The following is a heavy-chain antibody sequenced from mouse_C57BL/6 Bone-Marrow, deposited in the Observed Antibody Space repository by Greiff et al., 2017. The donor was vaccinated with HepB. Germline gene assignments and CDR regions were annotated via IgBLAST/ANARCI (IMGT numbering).Heavy chain of an antibody. CDR1: GFSLTSYG. V-gene: IGHV2-5*01. D-gene: IGHD2-2*01. CDR2: IWRGGST. J-gene: IGHJ3*01. CDR3: AKRGGYDEDFAY. Sequence: VQLQQSGPGLVQPSQSLSITCTVSGFSLTSYGVHWVRQSPGKGLEWLGVIWRGGSTDYNAAVMSRLSITKDNSKSQVFFKMNSLQADDTAIYYCAKRGGYDEDFAYWGQGTLVTVSA.